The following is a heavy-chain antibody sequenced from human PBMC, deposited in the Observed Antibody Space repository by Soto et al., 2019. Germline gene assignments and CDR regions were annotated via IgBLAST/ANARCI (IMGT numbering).Heavy chain of an antibody. V-gene: IGHV3-33*01. CDR2: IRYDGSNN. Sequence: QVPLVESGGGVVQPGGSLRLSCVASGFTFSSHGMNWVRQAPGKGLEWVAIIRYDGSNNYYADSVKGRFTISRDNSKNTLYLQMDSLRAEDTAVYYCARELGYCSRGSCYCDYWGQGTLVTVSS. CDR3: ARELGYCSRGSCYCDY. D-gene: IGHD2-15*01. J-gene: IGHJ4*02. CDR1: GFTFSSHG.